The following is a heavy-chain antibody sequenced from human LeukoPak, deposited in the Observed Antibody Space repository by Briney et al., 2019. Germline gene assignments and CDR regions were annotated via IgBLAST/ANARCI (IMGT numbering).Heavy chain of an antibody. CDR3: ARWRYCSSTSCYTSDFDY. CDR2: INHSGST. Sequence: SETLSLTCAVSGGSISSSNWWSWVRQPPGKGLEWIGEINHSGSTNYNPSLKSRVTISVDTSKNQFSLKLSSVTAADTAVYYCARWRYCSSTSCYTSDFDYWGQGTLVTVSS. V-gene: IGHV4-4*02. CDR1: GGSISSSNW. J-gene: IGHJ4*02. D-gene: IGHD2-2*02.